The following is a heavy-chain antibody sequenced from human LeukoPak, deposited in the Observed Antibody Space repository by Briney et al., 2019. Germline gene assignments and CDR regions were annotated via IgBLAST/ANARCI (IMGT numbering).Heavy chain of an antibody. CDR3: ARVRFRSTSLARCYYMDV. J-gene: IGHJ6*03. D-gene: IGHD2-2*01. CDR2: INHSGRT. Sequence: SETLSLTCAVYGGSFSGYYWSWIRQPPGKGLEWIGEINHSGRTNYNPSLKSRVTISVDTSKNQFSLKLSSVTAADTAVYYCARVRFRSTSLARCYYMDVWGKGTTVTVSS. CDR1: GGSFSGYY. V-gene: IGHV4-34*01.